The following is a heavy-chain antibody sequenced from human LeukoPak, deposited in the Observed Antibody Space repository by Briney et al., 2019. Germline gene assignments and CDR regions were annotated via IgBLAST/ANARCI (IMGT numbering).Heavy chain of an antibody. CDR3: AKVGVDYYDSSGSGAFDI. CDR1: GFTFSSYA. D-gene: IGHD3-22*01. Sequence: PGGSLRLSCAASGFTFSSYAMSWVRQAPGKGLEWVSAISGSGGSTYYADSVKGRFTISRDSSKNTLYLQMNSLRAEDTAVYYCAKVGVDYYDSSGSGAFDIWGQGTMVAVSS. J-gene: IGHJ3*02. V-gene: IGHV3-23*01. CDR2: ISGSGGST.